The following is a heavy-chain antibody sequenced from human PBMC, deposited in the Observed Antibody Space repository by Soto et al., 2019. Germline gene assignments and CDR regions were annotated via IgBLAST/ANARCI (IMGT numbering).Heavy chain of an antibody. CDR1: GYTFTSYD. D-gene: IGHD6-19*01. J-gene: IGHJ6*02. Sequence: ASVKVSCKASGYTFTSYDINWVRQAPGQRLEWMGWINAGNGNTKYSQKFQGRVTITRDTSASTAYMELSSLRSEDTAVYYCARNVAGPLHYYYGMDVWGQGTTVTVSS. CDR3: ARNVAGPLHYYYGMDV. CDR2: INAGNGNT. V-gene: IGHV1-3*01.